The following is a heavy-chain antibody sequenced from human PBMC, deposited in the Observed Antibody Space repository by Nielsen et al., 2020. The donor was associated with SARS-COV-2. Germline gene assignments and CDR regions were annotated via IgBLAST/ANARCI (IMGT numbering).Heavy chain of an antibody. CDR2: INHSGST. D-gene: IGHD3-22*01. CDR3: ARDRIASYDSSGYPYYFDY. J-gene: IGHJ4*02. V-gene: IGHV4-34*01. Sequence: WIRQPPGKGLEWIGEINHSGSTNYNPSLKSRVTISVDTSKNQFSPKLSSVTAADTAVYYCARDRIASYDSSGYPYYFDYWGQGTLVTVSS.